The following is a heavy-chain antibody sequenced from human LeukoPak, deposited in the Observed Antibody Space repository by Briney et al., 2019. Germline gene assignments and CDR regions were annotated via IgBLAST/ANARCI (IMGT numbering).Heavy chain of an antibody. D-gene: IGHD6-19*01. Sequence: SETLTLTCTVSGYSIGGGYYWGWIRQPPGKGLEWIGTIFQSVSTYYNPSLKSRVTTSVDTSKNQFSLKLSSVTAADTAVYYCARNNSNGFDFWSQGTLVTVSS. V-gene: IGHV4-38-2*02. J-gene: IGHJ4*02. CDR2: IFQSVST. CDR3: ARNNSNGFDF. CDR1: GYSIGGGYY.